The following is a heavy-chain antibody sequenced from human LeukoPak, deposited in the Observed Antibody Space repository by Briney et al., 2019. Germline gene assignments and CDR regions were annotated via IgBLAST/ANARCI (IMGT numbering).Heavy chain of an antibody. CDR2: IYYSGST. V-gene: IGHV4-59*01. CDR3: ARDRYGSGKLD. CDR1: GGSISSYY. Sequence: ASETLSLTCTVSGGSISSYYWSWIRQPPGKGLEWIGYIYYSGSTNYNPSLKSRVTISVDTSKNQFSLKLSSVTAADTAVYYCARDRYGSGKLDWGQGTLVTVSS. D-gene: IGHD3-10*01. J-gene: IGHJ4*02.